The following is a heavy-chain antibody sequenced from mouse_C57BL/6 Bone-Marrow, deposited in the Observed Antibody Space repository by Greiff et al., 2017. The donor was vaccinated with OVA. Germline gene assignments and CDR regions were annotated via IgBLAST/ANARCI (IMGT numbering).Heavy chain of an antibody. CDR2: ISSGSSTI. V-gene: IGHV5-17*01. J-gene: IGHJ1*03. CDR1: GFTFSDYG. Sequence: EVKVVESGGGLVQPGGSLKLSCAASGFTFSDYGMHWVRQAPEKGLGWVAYISSGSSTIYFANTVKGRFPISGDNAKNTLFLQMTSLRSEDTAMYYCARINYWYFDVWGTGTTVTVSS. CDR3: ARINYWYFDV.